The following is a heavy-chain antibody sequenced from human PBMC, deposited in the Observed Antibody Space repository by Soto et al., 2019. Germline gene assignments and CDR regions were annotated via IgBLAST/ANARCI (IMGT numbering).Heavy chain of an antibody. CDR3: ARDSYGSAWYFDP. J-gene: IGHJ5*02. V-gene: IGHV4-59*01. CDR1: GGSISSYY. D-gene: IGHD6-13*01. CDR2: IYYSGSSAST. Sequence: SETLSLTCTVSGGSISSYYWTWIRQPPGKGLEWIGYIYYSGSSASTNYNPSLKSRVTISVDTSKNQFSLKLSSVTAADTAVYYCARDSYGSAWYFDPWGQGTLVTV.